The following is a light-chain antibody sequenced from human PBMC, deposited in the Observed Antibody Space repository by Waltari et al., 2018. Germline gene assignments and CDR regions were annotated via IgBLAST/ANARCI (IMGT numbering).Light chain of an antibody. Sequence: QSALTQPASVSGSPGQSITISCTGTSSAVGSYNRVSWYQQHPGKAPKVIIYGGNKRPSGVSDRFSGSKSGNTASLTISGLQAEDEADYYCCSYTGTTTPRLFGGGTKLTVL. CDR1: SSAVGSYNR. CDR3: CSYTGTTTPRL. CDR2: GGN. V-gene: IGLV2-23*01. J-gene: IGLJ3*02.